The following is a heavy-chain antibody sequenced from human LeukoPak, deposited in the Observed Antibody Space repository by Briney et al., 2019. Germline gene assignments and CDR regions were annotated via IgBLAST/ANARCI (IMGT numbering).Heavy chain of an antibody. D-gene: IGHD2-2*02. CDR2: IWYDGSTK. J-gene: IGHJ4*02. CDR3: ARQGYCNSTSCYIDFDY. Sequence: GGSLRLSCAASGFTFSNYGMHWVRQAPGKGLEWVALIWYDGSTKYYADSVKGRFTISRDISKNTLYLEMNSLRAEDTAVYYCARQGYCNSTSCYIDFDYWGQGTLVTVSS. V-gene: IGHV3-33*01. CDR1: GFTFSNYG.